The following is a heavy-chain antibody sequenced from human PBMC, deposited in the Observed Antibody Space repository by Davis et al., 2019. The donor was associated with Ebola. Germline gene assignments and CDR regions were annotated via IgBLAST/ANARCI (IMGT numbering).Heavy chain of an antibody. CDR3: ARAPLESFDY. D-gene: IGHD2/OR15-2a*01. J-gene: IGHJ4*02. Sequence: MPSETLSLTCTVSGGSISSSSYYWGWIRQPPGKGLEWIGSIYYSGSTYYNPSLKSRVTLSVDTSKNQFSLKVNSLTAADTAVYYCARAPLESFDYWGQGSLVTVSS. V-gene: IGHV4-39*01. CDR1: GGSISSSSYY. CDR2: IYYSGST.